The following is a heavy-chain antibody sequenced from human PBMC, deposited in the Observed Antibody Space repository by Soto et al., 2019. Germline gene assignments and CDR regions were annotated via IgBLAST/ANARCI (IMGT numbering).Heavy chain of an antibody. CDR2: INHSGST. D-gene: IGHD3-3*01. CDR3: ARGLFTTFLEWSTYYYYMDV. CDR1: GGSFSGYY. V-gene: IGHV4-34*01. Sequence: PSETLSLTCAVYGGSFSGYYWSWIRQPPGKGLEWIGEINHSGSTNYNPSLKSRVTISVDTSKNQFSLKLSSVTAADTAVYYCARGLFTTFLEWSTYYYYMDVWGKGTTVTVSS. J-gene: IGHJ6*03.